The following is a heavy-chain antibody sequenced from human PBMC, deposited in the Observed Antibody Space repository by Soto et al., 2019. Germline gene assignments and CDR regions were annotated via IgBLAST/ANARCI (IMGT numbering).Heavy chain of an antibody. CDR3: AKIALVGSFGFELARDY. V-gene: IGHV3-30-3*01. D-gene: IGHD2-8*02. J-gene: IGHJ4*02. Sequence: GGSLRLSCAASGFIFSTYLMHWVRQAPGKGLEWVAVTSYDGNTQNRYYADSVKGRFTISRDNSKNTLYLLMNRLTTEDIAIYYCAKIALVGSFGFELARDYWGQGILVTVSS. CDR2: TSYDGNTQNR. CDR1: GFIFSTYL.